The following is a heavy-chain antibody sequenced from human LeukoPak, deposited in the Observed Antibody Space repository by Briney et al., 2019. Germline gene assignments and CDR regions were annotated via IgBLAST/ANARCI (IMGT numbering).Heavy chain of an antibody. CDR3: ARVSRQFLNWLSPDY. J-gene: IGHJ4*02. V-gene: IGHV1-69*01. CDR2: IIPIFGTA. D-gene: IGHD3-3*01. CDR1: GGTFSSYA. Sequence: ASVKVSCKASGGTFSSYAISWVRQAPGQGLEWMGGIIPIFGTANYAQKFQGRVTITADESTTTAFMELRSLRSDDTAVYYCARVSRQFLNWLSPDYWGQGTLVTVSS.